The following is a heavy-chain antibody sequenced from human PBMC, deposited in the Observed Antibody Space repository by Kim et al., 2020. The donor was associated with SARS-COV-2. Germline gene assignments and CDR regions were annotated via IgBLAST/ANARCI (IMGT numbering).Heavy chain of an antibody. J-gene: IGHJ4*02. V-gene: IGHV3-23*01. D-gene: IGHD3-3*01. Sequence: KGRFTISRDKSKNTLYLQMNSLRAEDTAVYYCAKDGEPITIFGVVIGFDYWGQGTLVTVSS. CDR3: AKDGEPITIFGVVIGFDY.